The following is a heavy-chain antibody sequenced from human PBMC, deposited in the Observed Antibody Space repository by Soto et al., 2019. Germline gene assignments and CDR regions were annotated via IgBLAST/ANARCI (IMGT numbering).Heavy chain of an antibody. CDR3: AKFYCISTMCQAPAAKSTGGFEI. Sequence: EPQLLESGGGLAHPGGSLRLSCGASGFTFSSYAMSWVRQAPGKGLEWVAAISGSGVSTYYADSVRGRSTISRDNSKKTLDLQMNSLRAEDTAVYYCAKFYCISTMCQAPAAKSTGGFEIWGQGTPVTVSS. CDR2: ISGSGVST. CDR1: GFTFSSYA. V-gene: IGHV3-23*01. J-gene: IGHJ3*02. D-gene: IGHD2-2*01.